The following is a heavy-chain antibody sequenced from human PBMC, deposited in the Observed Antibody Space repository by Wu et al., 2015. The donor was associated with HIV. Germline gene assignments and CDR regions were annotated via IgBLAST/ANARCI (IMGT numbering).Heavy chain of an antibody. CDR1: GGTFSSFS. CDR3: ARGFSSTWYDYFDL. V-gene: IGHV1-69*05. CDR2: IIPLFGTA. J-gene: IGHJ4*02. Sequence: VQLVQSGAEVKKPGSSVKLSCKASGGTFSSFSINWVRQAPGQGLEWTGGIIPLFGTATYAPRFQGRATITSDESTSTAYMEVTGLRYEDTAVYYCARGFSSTWYDYFDLWGQGTLVTVSS. D-gene: IGHD6-13*01.